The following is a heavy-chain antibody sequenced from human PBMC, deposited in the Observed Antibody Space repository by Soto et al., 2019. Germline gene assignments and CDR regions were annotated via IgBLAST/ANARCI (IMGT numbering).Heavy chain of an antibody. Sequence: EASVKVSCKASGYTFTNFYMHWVREAPGQGLKWVGRVFPGDGSTHYTQKFQDRVIMTTDTSTSTVYMELSSLKFDDSAVYYCDRGGPELVTIGSFDYWGQGTLVTVSS. CDR2: VFPGDGST. V-gene: IGHV1-46*01. J-gene: IGHJ4*02. CDR3: DRGGPELVTIGSFDY. D-gene: IGHD5-18*01. CDR1: GYTFTNFY.